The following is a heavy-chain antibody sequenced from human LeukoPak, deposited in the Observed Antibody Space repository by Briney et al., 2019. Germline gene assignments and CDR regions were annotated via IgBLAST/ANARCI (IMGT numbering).Heavy chain of an antibody. Sequence: PGGSLRLSCAASGFSFSKFAMHWVRQAPGRGLESVSGISHNGDGTYYANSVKGRFTISRDNSKKTLYLQVGSLRVEDMGVYYCARGHFWSGYTYQDYFYYMDVWGKGTAVTVSS. D-gene: IGHD3-3*02. J-gene: IGHJ6*03. CDR2: ISHNGDGT. CDR1: GFSFSKFA. V-gene: IGHV3-64*01. CDR3: ARGHFWSGYTYQDYFYYMDV.